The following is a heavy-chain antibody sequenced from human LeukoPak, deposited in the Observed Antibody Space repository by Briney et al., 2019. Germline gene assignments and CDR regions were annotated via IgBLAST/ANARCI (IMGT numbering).Heavy chain of an antibody. D-gene: IGHD3-22*01. Sequence: VKVSCKASGGTFRTYAISWVRQAPGQGLEWMGRIIPIIGTTNYAQKFQGRVTIITDESTSTAYMELSSLRSEDTAVYYCARDTRKQRSSGYYLMDAFDIWGQGTMVTVSS. J-gene: IGHJ3*02. CDR1: GGTFRTYA. CDR2: IIPIIGTT. V-gene: IGHV1-69*13. CDR3: ARDTRKQRSSGYYLMDAFDI.